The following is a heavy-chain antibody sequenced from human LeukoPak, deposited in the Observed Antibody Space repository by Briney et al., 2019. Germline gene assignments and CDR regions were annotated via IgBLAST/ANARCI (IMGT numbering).Heavy chain of an antibody. CDR2: IKQDGSEK. Sequence: GGSLRLSCAASGFTFSNYWMTWVRQAPGKGLEWVANIKQDGSEKYYVDSVKGRFTISRDNAKNSLYLQMNSLRAEDTAVYYCARAMVWDHGDYWGQGTLVTVSS. V-gene: IGHV3-7*01. CDR1: GFTFSNYW. D-gene: IGHD1-14*01. J-gene: IGHJ4*02. CDR3: ARAMVWDHGDY.